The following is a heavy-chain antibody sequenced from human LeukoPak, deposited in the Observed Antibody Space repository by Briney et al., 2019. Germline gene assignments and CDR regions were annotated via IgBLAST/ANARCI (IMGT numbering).Heavy chain of an antibody. D-gene: IGHD6-19*01. J-gene: IGHJ5*02. CDR1: GDSIISYY. Sequence: SETLSLTCTVSGDSIISYYWSWIRQPAGKGLEWIGRMITSGGTDYNPSLKSRLTMSLDMSKNQFSLKLNSVTAADTAVYYCARVVLSTVAGPTRAYNWFDPWGQGTLVTVSS. CDR2: MITSGGT. V-gene: IGHV4-4*07. CDR3: ARVVLSTVAGPTRAYNWFDP.